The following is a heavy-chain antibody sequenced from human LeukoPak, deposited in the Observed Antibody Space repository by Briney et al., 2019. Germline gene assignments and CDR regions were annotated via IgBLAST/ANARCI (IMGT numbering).Heavy chain of an antibody. D-gene: IGHD2-2*01. CDR1: GYSISSGYY. Sequence: SETLSLTCTVSGYSISSGYYWGWIRQPPGKGLEWIGSIYHSGSTYYNPSLKSRVTISVDTSKNQFSLKLSSVTAADTAVYYCARRYCSSTSCYDAFDIWGQGTMVTVSS. J-gene: IGHJ3*02. CDR2: IYHSGST. CDR3: ARRYCSSTSCYDAFDI. V-gene: IGHV4-38-2*02.